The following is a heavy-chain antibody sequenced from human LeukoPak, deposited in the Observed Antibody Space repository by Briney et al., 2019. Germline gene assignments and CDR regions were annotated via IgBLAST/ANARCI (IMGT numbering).Heavy chain of an antibody. J-gene: IGHJ4*02. CDR1: GGSFSGYY. CDR3: ARAKKWLRFPSAGDKYYFDY. D-gene: IGHD5-12*01. CDR2: INHSGST. Sequence: PSETLSLTCAVYGGSFSGYYWSWIRQPPGKGLEWIGEINHSGSTNYNPSLKSRVTISVDTSKNQFPLKLSSVTAADTAVHYCARAKKWLRFPSAGDKYYFDYWGQGTLVTVSS. V-gene: IGHV4-34*01.